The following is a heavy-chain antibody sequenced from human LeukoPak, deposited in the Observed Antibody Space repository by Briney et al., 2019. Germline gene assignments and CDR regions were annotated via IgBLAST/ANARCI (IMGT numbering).Heavy chain of an antibody. V-gene: IGHV3-30*03. D-gene: IGHD4-23*01. J-gene: IGHJ4*02. CDR3: ARDQADYGGNQPNDY. CDR2: LSFDGSNE. Sequence: GGSLRLSCAASGFTFSSYGMHWVRQSPGRGLEWVSFLSFDGSNEFYADSLKGRFTISRDNSKDTLYLQMDSLRAEDTALYYCARDQADYGGNQPNDYWGQGTLVTVSS. CDR1: GFTFSSYG.